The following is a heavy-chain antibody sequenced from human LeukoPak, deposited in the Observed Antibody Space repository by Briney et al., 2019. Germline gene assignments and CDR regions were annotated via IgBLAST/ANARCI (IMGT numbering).Heavy chain of an antibody. CDR2: IIPILGIA. D-gene: IGHD2-2*02. CDR3: ARGNCSSTSCYIGTYYYGMDV. V-gene: IGHV1-69*04. J-gene: IGHJ6*02. CDR1: GGTFSSHA. Sequence: SVKVSCKASGGTFSSHAISWVRQAPGQGLEWMGRIIPILGIANYAQKFQGRVTITADKSTSTAYMELSSLRSEDTAVYYCARGNCSSTSCYIGTYYYGMDVWGQGTTVTVSS.